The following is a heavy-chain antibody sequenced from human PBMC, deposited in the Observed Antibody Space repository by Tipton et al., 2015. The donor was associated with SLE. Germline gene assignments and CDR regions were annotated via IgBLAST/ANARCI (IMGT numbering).Heavy chain of an antibody. V-gene: IGHV4-39*07. Sequence: LRLSCTVSGDSIRSSGYFWGWIRQPPGKGLERIGSIFHIGNTYYNPSLKSRVTISVDSSKNQFSLKLNSVTAADTDMYYCARGQVLLYDYRSGILGREFAAWGQGILVAVSS. CDR3: ARGQVLLYDYRSGILGREFAA. D-gene: IGHD3-3*01. CDR2: IFHIGNT. CDR1: GDSIRSSGYF. J-gene: IGHJ5*02.